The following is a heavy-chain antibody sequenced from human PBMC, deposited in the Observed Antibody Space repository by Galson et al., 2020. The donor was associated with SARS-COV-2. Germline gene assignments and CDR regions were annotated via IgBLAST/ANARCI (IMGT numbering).Heavy chain of an antibody. CDR2: IYHSGST. J-gene: IGHJ4*02. CDR3: ARLWDYVGY. D-gene: IGHD1-26*01. Sequence: SETLSLTCAVSGYSISSGYYWGWIRQPPGQGLEWIGSIYHSGSTYYNPSPKSRVTISVDTSKNQFSLKLSSVTAADTAVYYCARLWDYVGYWGQGTLVTVSS. CDR1: GYSISSGYY. V-gene: IGHV4-38-2*01.